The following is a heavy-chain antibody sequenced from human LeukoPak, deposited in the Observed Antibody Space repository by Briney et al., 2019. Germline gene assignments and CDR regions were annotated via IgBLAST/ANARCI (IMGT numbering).Heavy chain of an antibody. CDR1: GGSFSGYY. V-gene: IGHV4-34*01. CDR2: INHSGST. CDR3: ARSPGWGFYYYYYMDV. J-gene: IGHJ6*03. Sequence: SETLSLTCAVYGGSFSGYYWSWIRQPPGKGLEWIGEINHSGSTNYNPSLKSRVTISVDTSKNQFSLKLSSVTAADTAVYYCARSPGWGFYYYYYMDVWGKGTTVTVSS. D-gene: IGHD3-16*01.